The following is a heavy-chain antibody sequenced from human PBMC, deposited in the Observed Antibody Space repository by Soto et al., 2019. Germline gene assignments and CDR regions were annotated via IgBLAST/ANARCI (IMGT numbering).Heavy chain of an antibody. CDR2: ISSSSSYI. Sequence: ESGGGLVKPGGSLRLSCAASGFTFSSYSMNWVRQAPGKGLEWVSSISSSSSYIYYADSVKGRFTISRDNAKNSLYLQMNSLRAEDTAVYYCARETVLGKRYFDLWGRGTLVTVSS. CDR1: GFTFSSYS. V-gene: IGHV3-21*01. D-gene: IGHD4-4*01. J-gene: IGHJ2*01. CDR3: ARETVLGKRYFDL.